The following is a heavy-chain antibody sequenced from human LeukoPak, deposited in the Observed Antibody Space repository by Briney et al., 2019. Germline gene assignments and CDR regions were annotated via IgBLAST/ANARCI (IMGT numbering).Heavy chain of an antibody. Sequence: ASVKVSCKAAGYTFTGYYIHCARQAPGQGLEWMGWINPNSVGTNYAQKFQGRVTMTRDTSISTAYMELSRLRSDDTAVYYCATDAPGYSGYDVGFYWGQGTLVTVSS. V-gene: IGHV1-2*02. CDR1: GYTFTGYY. D-gene: IGHD5-12*01. CDR3: ATDAPGYSGYDVGFY. J-gene: IGHJ4*02. CDR2: INPNSVGT.